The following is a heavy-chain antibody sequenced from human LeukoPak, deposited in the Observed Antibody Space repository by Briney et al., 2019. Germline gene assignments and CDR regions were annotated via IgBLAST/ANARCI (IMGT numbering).Heavy chain of an antibody. V-gene: IGHV1-69*02. Sequence: SVKVSCKASGGTFSSYTISWVRQAPGQGLEWMGRIIPILGIANYAQKFQGRVTITADKSTSTAYMELSSLRSEDTAVYYCAAFYGSGKAAFDYWGQGTMVTVSS. CDR1: GGTFSSYT. CDR3: AAFYGSGKAAFDY. CDR2: IIPILGIA. J-gene: IGHJ4*02. D-gene: IGHD3-10*01.